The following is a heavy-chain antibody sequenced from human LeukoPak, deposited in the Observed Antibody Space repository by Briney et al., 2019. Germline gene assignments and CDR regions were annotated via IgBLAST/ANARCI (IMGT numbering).Heavy chain of an antibody. D-gene: IGHD6-19*01. J-gene: IGHJ6*02. V-gene: IGHV1-24*01. Sequence: ASVKVSCKVSGYTLTELSMHWVRQAPGKGLEWMGGFDPEDGETIYAQKFQGRVTMTEDTSTDTAYMELSSLRSEDTAVYYCATEGYSSGWSYYYYGMDVWGQGTTVTVSS. CDR3: ATEGYSSGWSYYYYGMDV. CDR2: FDPEDGET. CDR1: GYTLTELS.